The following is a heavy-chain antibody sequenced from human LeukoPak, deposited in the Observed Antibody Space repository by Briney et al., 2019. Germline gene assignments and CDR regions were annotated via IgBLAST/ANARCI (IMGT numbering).Heavy chain of an antibody. J-gene: IGHJ6*02. V-gene: IGHV1-69*13. Sequence: ASVKVSCKASGGTFSSYAISWVRQAPGQGLEWMGGIIPIFGTANYAQKFQGRVTITADESTSTAYMELSSLRSEDTAVYYCARGFRSPPLRFCSPYGMDVWGQGTTVTVSS. CDR1: GGTFSSYA. CDR3: ARGFRSPPLRFCSPYGMDV. D-gene: IGHD2-15*01. CDR2: IIPIFGTA.